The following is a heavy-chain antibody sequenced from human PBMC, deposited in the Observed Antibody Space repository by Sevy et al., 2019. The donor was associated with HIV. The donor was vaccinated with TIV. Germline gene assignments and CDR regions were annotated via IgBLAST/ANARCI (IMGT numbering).Heavy chain of an antibody. V-gene: IGHV3-53*01. J-gene: IGHJ6*02. CDR1: GFTVSSNY. D-gene: IGHD3-10*01. CDR2: IYSGGST. CDR3: ARDRKKAVRGVIHCYYYYGMDV. Sequence: GGSLRLSCAASGFTVSSNYMSWVRQAPGKGLEWVSVIYSGGSTYYADSVKGRFTISRDNSKNTLYLQMNSLRAEDTAVYYCARDRKKAVRGVIHCYYYYGMDVWGQGTTVTVSS.